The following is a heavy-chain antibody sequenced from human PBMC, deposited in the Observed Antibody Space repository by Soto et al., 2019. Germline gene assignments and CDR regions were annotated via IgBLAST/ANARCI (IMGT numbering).Heavy chain of an antibody. CDR3: ARDRADSSPPLGYYYYGMDV. J-gene: IGHJ6*02. CDR1: GFTFSSYA. Sequence: LRLSCAASGFTFSSYAMHWVRQAPGKGLEWVAVISYDGSNKYYADSVKGRFTISRDNSKNTLYLQMNSLRAEDTAVYYCARDRADSSPPLGYYYYGMDVWGQGTTVTV. D-gene: IGHD6-13*01. CDR2: ISYDGSNK. V-gene: IGHV3-30-3*01.